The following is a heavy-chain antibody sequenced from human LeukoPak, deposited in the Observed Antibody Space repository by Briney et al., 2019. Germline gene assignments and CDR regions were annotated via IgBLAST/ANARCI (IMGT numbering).Heavy chain of an antibody. J-gene: IGHJ3*02. CDR2: IYPGDSDT. Sequence: KPGESLTISCTGSGYSFTSYWIGWVRQMPGKGLEWVGIIYPGDSDTTYSPSFQGQVTISADKSISTAYLQWSSLTASDTAMYYCARPIAVAGTADAFDIWGQGTMVTVSS. CDR1: GYSFTSYW. CDR3: ARPIAVAGTADAFDI. D-gene: IGHD6-19*01. V-gene: IGHV5-51*03.